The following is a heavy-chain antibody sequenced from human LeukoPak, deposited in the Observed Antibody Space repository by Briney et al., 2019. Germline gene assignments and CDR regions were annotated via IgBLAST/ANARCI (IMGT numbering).Heavy chain of an antibody. D-gene: IGHD3-22*01. J-gene: IGHJ2*01. Sequence: GGSLRLSCAASGFTFSSYWMHWVRQAPGKGLEWVANIKQDGSEKYSVDSVKGRFTISRDNAKNSLYLQMNSLRAEDTAVYYCARSQGGTMSLRHFDLWGRGTLVTVSS. CDR3: ARSQGGTMSLRHFDL. CDR2: IKQDGSEK. V-gene: IGHV3-7*02. CDR1: GFTFSSYW.